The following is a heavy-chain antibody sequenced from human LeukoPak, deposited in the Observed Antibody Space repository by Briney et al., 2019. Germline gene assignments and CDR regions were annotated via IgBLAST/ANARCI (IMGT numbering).Heavy chain of an antibody. CDR3: AREDYGRAFDI. Sequence: SETLSLTCAVYGGSFSGYYWSWIRQPPGKGLEWIGEINHSGSTNYNPSLKSRVTISVDTSKNQFSLKLSSVTAADTAVYYCAREDYGRAFDIWGQGTMVTVSS. J-gene: IGHJ3*02. V-gene: IGHV4-34*01. CDR2: INHSGST. CDR1: GGSFSGYY. D-gene: IGHD4-17*01.